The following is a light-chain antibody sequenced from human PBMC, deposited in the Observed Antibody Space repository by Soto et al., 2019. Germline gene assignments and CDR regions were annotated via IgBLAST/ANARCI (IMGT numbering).Light chain of an antibody. CDR2: GAS. V-gene: IGKV3-20*01. CDR3: QQYGSSPYI. J-gene: IGKJ2*01. Sequence: EIVLTQSPGTLSLSPGERATLSCRASQSVSSSYLAWYQQKPGQAPRLLIYGASSRATGIPDRFSGSGSGTDFTLTIRRLEPEDFAVYYCQQYGSSPYIFGQGTKLEIK. CDR1: QSVSSSY.